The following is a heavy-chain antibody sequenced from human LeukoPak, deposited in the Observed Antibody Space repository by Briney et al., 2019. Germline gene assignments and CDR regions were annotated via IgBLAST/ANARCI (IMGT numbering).Heavy chain of an antibody. Sequence: ASVKVSCKASGGTFSSYAISWVRQAPGQGLEWMGGIIPIFGTANYAQKFQGRVTITADESTSTAYMELSSLRSEDTAVYYCATPSPYGSGSYYNVGIDYWGQGTLVTVSS. D-gene: IGHD3-10*01. V-gene: IGHV1-69*13. CDR2: IIPIFGTA. CDR3: ATPSPYGSGSYYNVGIDY. CDR1: GGTFSSYA. J-gene: IGHJ4*02.